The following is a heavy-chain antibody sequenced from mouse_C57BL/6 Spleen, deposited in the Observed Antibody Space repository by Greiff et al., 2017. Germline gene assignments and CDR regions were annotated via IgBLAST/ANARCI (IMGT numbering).Heavy chain of an antibody. D-gene: IGHD2-4*01. CDR3: ARDGGLRRYFDV. CDR1: GYSITSGYY. V-gene: IGHV3-6*01. J-gene: IGHJ1*03. Sequence: EVQVVESGPGLVKPSQSLSLTCSVTGYSITSGYYWNWIRQFPGNKLEWMGYISYDGSNNYNPSLKNRISITRDTSKNQFFLKLNSVTTEDTATYYCARDGGLRRYFDVWGTGTTVTVSS. CDR2: ISYDGSN.